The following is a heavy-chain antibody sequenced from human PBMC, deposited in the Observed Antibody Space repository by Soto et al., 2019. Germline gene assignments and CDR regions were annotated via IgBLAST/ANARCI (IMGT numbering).Heavy chain of an antibody. CDR3: AKDRAIFGVATYGMDV. CDR1: GFTFSSYA. J-gene: IGHJ6*02. CDR2: ISGSGGST. V-gene: IGHV3-23*01. Sequence: GGSLRLSXAASGFTFSSYAMSWVRQAPGKGLEWVSAISGSGGSTYYADSVRGRFTISRDNSKNTLYLQMNSLRAEDTAVYYCAKDRAIFGVATYGMDVWGQGTTVTVSS. D-gene: IGHD3-3*01.